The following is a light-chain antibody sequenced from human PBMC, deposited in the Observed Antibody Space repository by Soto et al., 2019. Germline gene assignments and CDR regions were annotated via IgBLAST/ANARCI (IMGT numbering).Light chain of an antibody. CDR3: QQRQYWPPIT. V-gene: IGKV3-11*01. CDR2: DTS. J-gene: IGKJ5*01. Sequence: VLTQSPATLSLSPGERSTHSCGASQSVSSYLAWYQQKPGQAPRLLIYDTSNRATGVPARFSGSGSGTDFTLTISSLEPEDCAIYYCQQRQYWPPITFGQGTRLEI. CDR1: QSVSSY.